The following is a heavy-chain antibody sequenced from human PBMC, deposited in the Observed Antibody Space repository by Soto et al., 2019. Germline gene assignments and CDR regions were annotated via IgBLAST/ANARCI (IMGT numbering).Heavy chain of an antibody. CDR2: IYYSGGT. Sequence: SETLSLTCTVSGGSISRYYWSWIRQPPGKGLEWIGYIYYSGGTNYNPSLKSRVTISVDTSRNQFSLKLSSVTAADTAVYYCARGTVTIDWFDPWGQGTLVTVSS. V-gene: IGHV4-59*01. D-gene: IGHD1-7*01. J-gene: IGHJ5*02. CDR1: GGSISRYY. CDR3: ARGTVTIDWFDP.